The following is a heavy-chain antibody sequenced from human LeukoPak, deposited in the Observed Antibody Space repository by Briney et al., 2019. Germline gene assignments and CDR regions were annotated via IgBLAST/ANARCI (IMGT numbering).Heavy chain of an antibody. V-gene: IGHV4-34*01. CDR1: GGSFSGYY. CDR3: ARIAWYYGSGKYFDY. Sequence: SETLSLTCAVYGGSFSGYYWSWIRQPPGKGLEWIGEINHSGSTNYNPSLKSRVTIPVDTSKNQFSLKLSSVTAADTAVYYCARIAWYYGSGKYFDYWGQGTLVTVSS. D-gene: IGHD3-10*01. J-gene: IGHJ4*02. CDR2: INHSGST.